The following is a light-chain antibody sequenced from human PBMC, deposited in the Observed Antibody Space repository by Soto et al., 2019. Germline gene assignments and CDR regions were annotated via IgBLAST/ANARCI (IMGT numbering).Light chain of an antibody. J-gene: IGKJ3*01. CDR1: QSLLHRNGYNY. CDR3: MQSLQTPFT. V-gene: IGKV2-28*01. Sequence: DIVMTQSPLSLPVTPGEPASISCRSSQSLLHRNGYNYLDWYLQKPGQSPQLLIYFGSYRASGVPDRFSGSGSGTDFTLKIIRVEAEDVGVYYCMQSLQTPFTFGPGTKVDIK. CDR2: FGS.